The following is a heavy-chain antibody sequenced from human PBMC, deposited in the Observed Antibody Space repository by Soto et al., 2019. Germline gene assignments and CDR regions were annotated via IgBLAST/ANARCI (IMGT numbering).Heavy chain of an antibody. CDR3: ASSNIAAAPYGMDV. Sequence: ASVKVSCKASGYSFSNYGISWVREAPGQGLEWMGWISTYNGDTDYPQKVQGRVTMTTDTSTSTAYLELRSLSSDDTAVYYCASSNIAAAPYGMDVWGQGTTVTVSS. J-gene: IGHJ6*02. D-gene: IGHD6-13*01. CDR1: GYSFSNYG. V-gene: IGHV1-18*01. CDR2: ISTYNGDT.